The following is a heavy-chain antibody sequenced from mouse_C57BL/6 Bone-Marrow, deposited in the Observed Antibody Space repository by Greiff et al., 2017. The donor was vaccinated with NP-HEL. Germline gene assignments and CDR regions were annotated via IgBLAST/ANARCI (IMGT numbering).Heavy chain of an antibody. CDR3: TRAGSSSSAWFAY. CDR2: IDPETGGT. V-gene: IGHV1-15*01. Sequence: QVQLQQSGAELVRPGASVTLSCKASGYTFTDYEMHWVKQTPVHGLEWIGAIDPETGGTAYNQKFKGKAILTADKSSSTAYMELRSLTSEDSAVYYCTRAGSSSSAWFAYWGQGTLVTVSA. CDR1: GYTFTDYE. D-gene: IGHD3-2*02. J-gene: IGHJ3*01.